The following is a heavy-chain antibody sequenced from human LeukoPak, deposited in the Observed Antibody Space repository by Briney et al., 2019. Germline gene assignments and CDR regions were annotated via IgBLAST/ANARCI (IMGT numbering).Heavy chain of an antibody. CDR1: GYSFTDYW. J-gene: IGHJ4*02. CDR2: IYPGDSDT. Sequence: GESLKISCKGSGYSFTDYWIAWVRQMPGKGLEWLGIIYPGDSDTRYSPSFQGHVTISADKSISTAYLQRSSLKASDTAMYYCARVTSSGWYGDYWGQGTLVTVSS. V-gene: IGHV5-51*01. D-gene: IGHD6-19*01. CDR3: ARVTSSGWYGDY.